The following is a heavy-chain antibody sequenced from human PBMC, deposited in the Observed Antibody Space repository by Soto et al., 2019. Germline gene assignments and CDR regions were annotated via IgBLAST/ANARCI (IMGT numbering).Heavy chain of an antibody. CDR1: GFTFDDYA. V-gene: IGHV3-9*01. CDR2: ISWNSGSI. J-gene: IGHJ4*02. D-gene: IGHD6-19*01. Sequence: VQLVESGGGVVQPGRSLRLSCAASGFTFDDYAMHWVRQAPGKGLEWVSGISWNSGSIGYADSVKGRFTISRDNAKNSLYLQMNSLRAEDTALYYCAKIRAVAGTPYFDYWGQGTLVTVSS. CDR3: AKIRAVAGTPYFDY.